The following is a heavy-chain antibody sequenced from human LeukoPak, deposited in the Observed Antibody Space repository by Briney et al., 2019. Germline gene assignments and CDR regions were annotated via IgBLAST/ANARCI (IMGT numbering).Heavy chain of an antibody. V-gene: IGHV4-4*07. J-gene: IGHJ6*03. CDR3: ARERVPAANYYYYYMDV. D-gene: IGHD2-2*01. CDR2: IYTSGST. CDR1: GGSISSYY. Sequence: SETLSLTCTVSGGSISSYYWSWIRQPAGKGLEWIGRIYTSGSTNYNPSPKSRVTMSVDTSKNQFSLKLSSVTAADTAVYYCARERVPAANYYYYYMDVWGRGTTVTISS.